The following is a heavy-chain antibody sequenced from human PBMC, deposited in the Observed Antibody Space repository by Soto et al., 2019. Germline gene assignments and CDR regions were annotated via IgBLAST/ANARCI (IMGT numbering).Heavy chain of an antibody. V-gene: IGHV4-59*01. J-gene: IGHJ6*02. CDR3: ARGYFWSGYRCGMDV. D-gene: IGHD3-3*01. Sequence: SETLSLTCTVSGGSISSYYWSWIRQPPGKGLEWIGYIYYSGSTNYNPSLKSRVTISVDTSKNQFSLKLSSVTAADTAVYYCARGYFWSGYRCGMDVWGQGTTVTVS. CDR2: IYYSGST. CDR1: GGSISSYY.